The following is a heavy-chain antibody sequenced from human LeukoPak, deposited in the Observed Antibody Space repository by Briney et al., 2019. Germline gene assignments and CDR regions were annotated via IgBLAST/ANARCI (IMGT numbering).Heavy chain of an antibody. CDR3: AGLIVGRPYYFDY. CDR1: GYSISSDYF. CDR2: IYRSGST. V-gene: IGHV4-38-2*01. D-gene: IGHD1-26*01. Sequence: SETLSLTCAVSGYSISSDYFWGWIRQPPGKGLEWIGSIYRSGSTYYNPSLKSRVTMSIHTSKNQFSLKLSSVTAADTAVYYCAGLIVGRPYYFDYWGQGTLVTVSS. J-gene: IGHJ4*02.